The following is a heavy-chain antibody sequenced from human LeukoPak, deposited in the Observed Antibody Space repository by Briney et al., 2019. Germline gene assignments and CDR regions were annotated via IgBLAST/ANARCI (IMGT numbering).Heavy chain of an antibody. D-gene: IGHD3-10*01. V-gene: IGHV2-5*02. CDR3: AHRPYYGFAY. Sequence: SGPTLVNPTQTLTLTCTFSGFSLSTSGVGVGWIRQPPGKALEWLALIYWDDDKRYSPSLKNRLTITKDTSKNQVVLIMTNMDPVDTATYYCAHRPYYGFAYWGQGTLVTVSS. CDR1: GFSLSTSGVG. J-gene: IGHJ4*02. CDR2: IYWDDDK.